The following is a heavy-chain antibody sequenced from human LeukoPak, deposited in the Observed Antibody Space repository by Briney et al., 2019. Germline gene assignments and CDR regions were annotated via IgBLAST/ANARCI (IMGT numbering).Heavy chain of an antibody. CDR3: ARASYGPTIDY. Sequence: SETLSLTCAVYGGSFSGYHWSWIRQPPGKGLEWIGEINHSGSTNYNPSLKSRVTISVDTSKNQFSLKLSSVTAADTAVYYCARASYGPTIDYWGQGTLVTVSS. D-gene: IGHD4/OR15-4a*01. V-gene: IGHV4-34*01. CDR2: INHSGST. J-gene: IGHJ4*02. CDR1: GGSFSGYH.